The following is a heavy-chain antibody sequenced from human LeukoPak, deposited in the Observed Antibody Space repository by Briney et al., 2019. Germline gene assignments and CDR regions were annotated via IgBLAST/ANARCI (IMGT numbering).Heavy chain of an antibody. CDR3: ARVESGAYYDFWSGYRRRYYYYGMDV. V-gene: IGHV3-23*01. D-gene: IGHD3-3*01. CDR1: GFTFSSYT. Sequence: PGGSLRLSCTASGFTFSSYTMTWVRQAPGKGLKWVSTITTGDGNTYYADSVKGRFTVSRDDSKNTLYLQMNSLRAEDTAVYYRARVESGAYYDFWSGYRRRYYYYGMDVWGQGTTVTVSS. J-gene: IGHJ6*02. CDR2: ITTGDGNT.